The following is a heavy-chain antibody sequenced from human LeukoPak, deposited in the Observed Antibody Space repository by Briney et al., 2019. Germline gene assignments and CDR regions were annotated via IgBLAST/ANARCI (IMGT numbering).Heavy chain of an antibody. CDR2: IYHSGST. CDR1: GGSISSGGFS. CDR3: ARNLGGSSWVFDY. D-gene: IGHD6-13*01. Sequence: PSQTLSLTCAVSGGSISSGGFSWSWIRQPPGKGLEWIGYIYHSGSTYYNPSLKSRATISVDTSKNQFSLKLSSVTAADTAVYYCARNLGGSSWVFDYWGQGTLVTVSS. V-gene: IGHV4-30-2*02. J-gene: IGHJ4*02.